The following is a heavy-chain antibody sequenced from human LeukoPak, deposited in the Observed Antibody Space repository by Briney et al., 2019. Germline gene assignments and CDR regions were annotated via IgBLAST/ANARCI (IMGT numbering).Heavy chain of an antibody. CDR2: IYYSGST. CDR1: GGSISSYY. J-gene: IGHJ6*02. Sequence: SETLSLTCTVSGGSISSYYWSWIRQPPGKGLEWIGYIYYSGSTNYNPSLKSRVTISVDTSKNQFSLKLGSVTAADTAVYYCARDVPSGYSSSWYWMDVWGQGTTVTVSS. D-gene: IGHD6-13*01. CDR3: ARDVPSGYSSSWYWMDV. V-gene: IGHV4-59*01.